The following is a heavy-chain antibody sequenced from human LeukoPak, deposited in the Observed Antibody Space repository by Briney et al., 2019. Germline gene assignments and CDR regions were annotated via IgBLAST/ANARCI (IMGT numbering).Heavy chain of an antibody. J-gene: IGHJ4*02. Sequence: GRSLRLSCAASGFTFSSYAMHWVRQAPGKGLEWVAVISYDGSNKYYADSVKGRFTISRDNFKNTLYLQMNSLRAEDTAVYYCARAVRAISWDHFDYWGQGTLVTVSS. CDR1: GFTFSSYA. V-gene: IGHV3-30-3*01. CDR2: ISYDGSNK. D-gene: IGHD3-10*01. CDR3: ARAVRAISWDHFDY.